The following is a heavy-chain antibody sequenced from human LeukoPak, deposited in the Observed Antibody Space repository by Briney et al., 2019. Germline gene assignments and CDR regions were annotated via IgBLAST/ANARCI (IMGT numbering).Heavy chain of an antibody. Sequence: PSGTLSLTCAVSGDSFSSNNWWCWVRQPPGKGLEWLGEIYHSGSTKYNPSLKSRITISVDKSKNQFSLNLRSVTAADTAVYYCVRAPDGMIEYFQYWGQGTLVTVSS. CDR2: IYHSGST. D-gene: IGHD3-16*01. CDR3: VRAPDGMIEYFQY. V-gene: IGHV4-4*02. CDR1: GDSFSSNNW. J-gene: IGHJ1*01.